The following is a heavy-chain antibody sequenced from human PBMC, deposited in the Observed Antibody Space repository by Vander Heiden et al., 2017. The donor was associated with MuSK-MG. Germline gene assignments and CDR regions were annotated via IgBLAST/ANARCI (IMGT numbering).Heavy chain of an antibody. Sequence: EVQLLESGGGLVQPGGSLRLSCAASGFPFSGEAMSWVRQAPGKGLDGVPAMSGSGGSTYYADSVKGRFTISRDNSKNTLYLQMNSLRAEDTAVYYCAKDRSVAGKKYYFDYWGQGTLVTVSS. D-gene: IGHD6-13*01. CDR1: GFPFSGEA. V-gene: IGHV3-23*01. CDR3: AKDRSVAGKKYYFDY. J-gene: IGHJ4*02. CDR2: MSGSGGST.